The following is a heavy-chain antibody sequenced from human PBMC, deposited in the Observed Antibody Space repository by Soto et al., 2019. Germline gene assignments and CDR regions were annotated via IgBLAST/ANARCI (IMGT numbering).Heavy chain of an antibody. D-gene: IGHD4-17*01. V-gene: IGHV3-30-3*01. CDR1: GFTLSDFA. J-gene: IGHJ4*02. Sequence: QVQLVESGGGVVQPGKSLRLSCAASGFTLSDFAMHWVRQAPGKGLEWVAVISYDGSKKYFADSVKGRFTISRDNSNNTLYLQMNSLRPDDTAVYHCASPVGDIAPDFDYWGPGTRVTVSS. CDR2: ISYDGSKK. CDR3: ASPVGDIAPDFDY.